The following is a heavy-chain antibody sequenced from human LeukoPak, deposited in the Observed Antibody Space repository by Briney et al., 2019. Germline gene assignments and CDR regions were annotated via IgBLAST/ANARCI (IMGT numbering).Heavy chain of an antibody. CDR3: ARGGLENGYHSNDGFDI. CDR2: IYYSGGT. Sequence: SETLSLTCTVSGGSISGYYWSWIRQPPGKGLEWIGYIYYSGGTKYNPSLKSRVTMSVDTSRNQFSLKLSSVTAADTAVYYCARGGLENGYHSNDGFDIWGQGTMVTVSS. CDR1: GGSISGYY. D-gene: IGHD3-22*01. J-gene: IGHJ3*02. V-gene: IGHV4-59*01.